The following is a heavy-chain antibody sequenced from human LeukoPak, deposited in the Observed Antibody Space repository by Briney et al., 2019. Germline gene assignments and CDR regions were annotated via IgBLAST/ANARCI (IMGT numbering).Heavy chain of an antibody. CDR3: ARHRSGSSWFAP. CDR2: IYYSGST. V-gene: IGHV4-59*08. CDR1: GGSISSYY. Sequence: SETLSLTCTVSGGSISSYYWSWIRQPPGKGLEWIGYIYYSGSTNYNPSLKSRVTISVDTSKNQFSLKLSSVTAADTAVYYCARHRSGSSWFAPWGQGTLVTVSS. J-gene: IGHJ5*02. D-gene: IGHD6-19*01.